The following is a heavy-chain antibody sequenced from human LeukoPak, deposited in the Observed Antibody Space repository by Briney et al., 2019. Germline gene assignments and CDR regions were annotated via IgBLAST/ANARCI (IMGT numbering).Heavy chain of an antibody. Sequence: GGSLRLSCAASGFIFSRYGMSWVRQAPGKGLEWVSAISGSGGSTYYADSVKGRFTISRDNSKNTLYLQMNSLRAEDTAVYYCAKDRVPLAARPLHFDYWGQGTLVTVSS. J-gene: IGHJ4*02. CDR1: GFIFSRYG. CDR2: ISGSGGST. V-gene: IGHV3-23*01. CDR3: AKDRVPLAARPLHFDY. D-gene: IGHD6-6*01.